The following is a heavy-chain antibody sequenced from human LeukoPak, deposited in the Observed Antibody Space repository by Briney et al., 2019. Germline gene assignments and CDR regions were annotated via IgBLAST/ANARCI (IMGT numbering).Heavy chain of an antibody. V-gene: IGHV3-21*01. CDR3: ARDEGATFDY. J-gene: IGHJ4*02. CDR1: GFTFSSYS. D-gene: IGHD1-26*01. Sequence: GGSLRLSCAASGFTFSSYSKNWVRQAPGKGLEWVSSISSSSSYIYYADSVKGRFTISRDNAKNSLYLQMNSLRAEDTAVYYCARDEGATFDYWGQGTLVTVSS. CDR2: ISSSSSYI.